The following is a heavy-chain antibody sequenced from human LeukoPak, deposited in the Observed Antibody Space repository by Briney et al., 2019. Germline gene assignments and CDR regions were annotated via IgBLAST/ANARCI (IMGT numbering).Heavy chain of an antibody. V-gene: IGHV1-2*02. Sequence: ASVKVSCKASGYTFTCCYMHWVRQAPGQGLEWMGWINPNSGGTNYAQKFQGRVTMTRDTSISTAYMELSRLRSDDTAVYYCARDRSGYDFLSYLDYWGQGTLVTVSS. J-gene: IGHJ4*02. CDR1: GYTFTCCY. CDR3: ARDRSGYDFLSYLDY. D-gene: IGHD5-12*01. CDR2: INPNSGGT.